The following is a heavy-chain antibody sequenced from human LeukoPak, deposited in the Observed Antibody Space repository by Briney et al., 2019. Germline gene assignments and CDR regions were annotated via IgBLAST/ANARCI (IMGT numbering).Heavy chain of an antibody. J-gene: IGHJ5*02. Sequence: SETLSLICAVYGGSFSGYYWSWIRQPPGKGLEWIGEINHSGSTNYNPSLKSRVTISVDTSKNQFSLKLSSVTAADTAVYYCARGRDYDYVWGSYRHRGWFDPWGQGTLVTVSS. CDR3: ARGRDYDYVWGSYRHRGWFDP. D-gene: IGHD3-16*02. V-gene: IGHV4-34*01. CDR1: GGSFSGYY. CDR2: INHSGST.